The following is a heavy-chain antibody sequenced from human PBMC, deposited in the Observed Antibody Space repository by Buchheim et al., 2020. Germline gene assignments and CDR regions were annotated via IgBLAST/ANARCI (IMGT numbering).Heavy chain of an antibody. CDR1: GGSFSGYY. V-gene: IGHV4-34*01. Sequence: QVQLQQWGAGLLKPSETLSLTCAVYGGSFSGYYWSWIRQPPGKGLEWIGEINHSGSTNYNPSLESRGTISVDTSKKQLSLKLSSVTAAETAVYYCARGFAPDIVVVPAAISGYYYYYMDVWGKGTT. J-gene: IGHJ6*03. D-gene: IGHD2-2*02. CDR2: INHSGST. CDR3: ARGFAPDIVVVPAAISGYYYYYMDV.